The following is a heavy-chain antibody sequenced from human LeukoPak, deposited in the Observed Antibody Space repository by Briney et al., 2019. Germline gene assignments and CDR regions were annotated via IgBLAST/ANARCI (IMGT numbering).Heavy chain of an antibody. CDR3: ATVLAGKIIEENWFDP. Sequence: ASVKVSCKVSGYTLTGLSMHWVRQAPGKGLERMGGFDPEDGETIYAQKFQGRVTMTEDTSTDTAYMELSSLRSEDTAVYYCATVLAGKIIEENWFDPWGQGTLVTVSS. CDR1: GYTLTGLS. D-gene: IGHD6-13*01. V-gene: IGHV1-24*01. CDR2: FDPEDGET. J-gene: IGHJ5*02.